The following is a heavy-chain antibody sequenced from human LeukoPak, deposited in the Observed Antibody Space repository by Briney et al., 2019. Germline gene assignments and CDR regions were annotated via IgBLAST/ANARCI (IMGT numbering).Heavy chain of an antibody. CDR3: ARSGGYYFYYFDY. CDR1: GFTVSSYW. D-gene: IGHD3-22*01. J-gene: IGHJ4*02. CDR2: IKQDGSEK. Sequence: PGGSLRLSCAASGFTVSSYWMSWDRQAPGKGLEWVANIKQDGSEKYYVDSVKGRFTISRDNAKNSLYLQMNSLRAEETAVYYCARSGGYYFYYFDYWGQGTLVTVSS. V-gene: IGHV3-7*01.